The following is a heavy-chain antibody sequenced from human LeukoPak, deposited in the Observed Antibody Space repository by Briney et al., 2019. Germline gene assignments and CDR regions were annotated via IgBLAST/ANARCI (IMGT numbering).Heavy chain of an antibody. J-gene: IGHJ4*02. V-gene: IGHV3-23*01. D-gene: IGHD2-15*01. CDR3: AKASTYYRSGGTCYEN. Sequence: GGSLRLSCAASGFTFSSYAMNWVRQAPGKGLEWVSAISGSAGSSYYADSVKGRFTISRDNSKNTLYLQMNSLRAEDTAVYYCAKASTYYRSGGTCYENWGQGTLVTVSS. CDR1: GFTFSSYA. CDR2: ISGSAGSS.